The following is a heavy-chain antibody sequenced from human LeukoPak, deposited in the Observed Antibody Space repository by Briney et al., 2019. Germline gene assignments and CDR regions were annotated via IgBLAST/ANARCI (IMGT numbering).Heavy chain of an antibody. Sequence: GGSLRLSCAASGFTFSSYWMSWVRQAPGKGLEWVANIKQDGSEKYYVDSVKGRFTISRDNAKNSLYLQMNSLRAEDTAVYYCARDGRYCSGGSCYQRGRYFDYWGQGTLVTVSS. J-gene: IGHJ4*02. CDR3: ARDGRYCSGGSCYQRGRYFDY. CDR1: GFTFSSYW. CDR2: IKQDGSEK. V-gene: IGHV3-7*03. D-gene: IGHD2-15*01.